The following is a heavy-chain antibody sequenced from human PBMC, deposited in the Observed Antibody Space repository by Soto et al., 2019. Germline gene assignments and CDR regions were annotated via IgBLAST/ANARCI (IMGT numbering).Heavy chain of an antibody. V-gene: IGHV3-49*04. CDR3: SRWGYPDY. J-gene: IGHJ4*02. Sequence: PGGSLRLSCTASGFTFGDYAMSWVRQAPGKGLEWVGFTRSKTYDGTTEYAASVKGRFIISRDDSKSIAYLQMNSLKTEDTAVYYCSRWGYPDYWGQGTLVTVSS. D-gene: IGHD5-18*01. CDR2: TRSKTYDGTT. CDR1: GFTFGDYA.